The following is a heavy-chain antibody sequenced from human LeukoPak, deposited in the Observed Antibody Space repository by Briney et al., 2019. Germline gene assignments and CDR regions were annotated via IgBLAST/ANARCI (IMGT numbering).Heavy chain of an antibody. V-gene: IGHV4-31*03. CDR3: ARFSICYFDY. CDR1: GGSISSGGYY. CDR2: IYYSGST. J-gene: IGHJ4*02. Sequence: SQTLSLTCTVSGGSISSGGYYWSWIRQHPGKGLEWIGYIYYSGSTYYNPSLKSRVTISVDTSKNQFSLKLSSVTAADTAVYYCARFSICYFDYWGQGTLVTVSS. D-gene: IGHD3-3*02.